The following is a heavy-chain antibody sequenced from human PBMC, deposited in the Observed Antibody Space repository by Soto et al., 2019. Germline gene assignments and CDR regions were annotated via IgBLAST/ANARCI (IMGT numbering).Heavy chain of an antibody. V-gene: IGHV4-59*01. J-gene: IGHJ4*02. D-gene: IGHD4-17*01. CDR1: GGSIGSYH. CDR3: ARDTVLTGMFDF. Sequence: QVLLQESGPGQVKPSETLSITCTVSGGSIGSYHWSWVRQPPGKGLEWIASVYYTGTTNYNPSLGSRVTISIDAPGNRFSMEITSVTAADTAIYYCARDTVLTGMFDFWGQGTLVTVSS. CDR2: VYYTGTT.